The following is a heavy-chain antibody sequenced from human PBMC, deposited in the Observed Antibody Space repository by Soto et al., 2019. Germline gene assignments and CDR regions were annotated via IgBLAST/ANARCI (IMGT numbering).Heavy chain of an antibody. J-gene: IGHJ4*02. Sequence: PXATLSLTCAVYGGSFSGYYWSWIRQPPGKGLEWIGEINHSGSTNYNPSLKSRVTISVDTSKNQFSLKLSSVTAADTAVYYCARKWIQLWSRGNFDYWGQGTLVTVSS. V-gene: IGHV4-34*01. D-gene: IGHD5-18*01. CDR1: GGSFSGYY. CDR2: INHSGST. CDR3: ARKWIQLWSRGNFDY.